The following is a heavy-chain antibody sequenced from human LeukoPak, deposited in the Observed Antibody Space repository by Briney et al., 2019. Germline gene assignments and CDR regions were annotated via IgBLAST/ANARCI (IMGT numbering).Heavy chain of an antibody. CDR2: ISWNSGSI. D-gene: IGHD4-17*01. V-gene: IGHV3-20*04. CDR1: GFTFDDYG. CDR3: AKAGGYGDLHNWFDP. Sequence: PGGPLRLSCAASGFTFDDYGMSWVRQAPGKGLEWVSGISWNSGSIGYADSVKGRFTISRDNAKNSLYLQMNSLRAEDTALYYCAKAGGYGDLHNWFDPWGQGTLVTVSS. J-gene: IGHJ5*02.